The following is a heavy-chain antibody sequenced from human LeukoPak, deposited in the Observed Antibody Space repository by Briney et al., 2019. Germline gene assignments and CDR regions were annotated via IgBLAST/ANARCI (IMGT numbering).Heavy chain of an antibody. J-gene: IGHJ6*02. CDR3: ARDRSGDSSSSNYYYYYGMDV. D-gene: IGHD6-13*01. V-gene: IGHV4-59*01. CDR2: IYYSGST. Sequence: SETLSLTCTVSGGSISSYYWSWIRQPPGKGLEWIGYIYYSGSTNYNPSLKSRVTISVDTSKNQFSLKLGSVTAADTAVYYCARDRSGDSSSSNYYYYYGMDVWGQGTTVTVSS. CDR1: GGSISSYY.